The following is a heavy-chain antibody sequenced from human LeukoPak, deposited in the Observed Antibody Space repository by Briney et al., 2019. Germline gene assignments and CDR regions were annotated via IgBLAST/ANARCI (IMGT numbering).Heavy chain of an antibody. CDR1: GFKFGDFA. CDR2: LRSKTYGETA. Sequence: GGSLRLSCTASGFKFGDFAMGWVRQAPGKGLEWVGFLRSKTYGETADYAASVKGRFTISRDDSKNIAFLQMDSLKTEDTAVYYCSRSPRAAGTGYFFDYWGQGTLVTVSS. V-gene: IGHV3-49*04. CDR3: SRSPRAAGTGYFFDY. D-gene: IGHD6-13*01. J-gene: IGHJ4*02.